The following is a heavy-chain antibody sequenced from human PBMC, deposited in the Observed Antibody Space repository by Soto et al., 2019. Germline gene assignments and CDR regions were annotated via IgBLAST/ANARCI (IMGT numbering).Heavy chain of an antibody. Sequence: EVQLVESGGGLVQPGGSLRLSCAASGFTVSSNYMSWVRQAPGKGLEWVSVIYSGGSTYYADSVKGRFTISRDNSKNTLYLHMNSLRAEDTAVYYCAGTLFGTYYYYYMDVWGKGTTVTVSS. CDR3: AGTLFGTYYYYYMDV. CDR1: GFTVSSNY. J-gene: IGHJ6*03. D-gene: IGHD3-10*02. CDR2: IYSGGST. V-gene: IGHV3-66*01.